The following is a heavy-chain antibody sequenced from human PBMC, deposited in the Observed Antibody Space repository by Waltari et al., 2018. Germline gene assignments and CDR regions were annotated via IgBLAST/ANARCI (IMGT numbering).Heavy chain of an antibody. J-gene: IGHJ4*02. CDR2: MNPNSGNT. V-gene: IGHV1-8*01. CDR3: AIIYHSSYSSFLVDY. CDR1: GYTFTSYD. D-gene: IGHD6-6*01. Sequence: QVQLVQSGAEVKKPGASVKVSCKASGYTFTSYDIHWVRQATGQGLEWMGWMNPNSGNTGYAQKFQGRVTMTRNTSISTAYMELSSLRSEDTAVYYCAIIYHSSYSSFLVDYWGQGTLVTVSS.